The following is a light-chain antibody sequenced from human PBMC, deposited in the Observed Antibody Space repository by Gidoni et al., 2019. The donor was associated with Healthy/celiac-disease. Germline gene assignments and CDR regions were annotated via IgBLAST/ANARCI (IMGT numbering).Light chain of an antibody. CDR3: MQGTHWPPWT. V-gene: IGKV2-30*01. CDR2: KVS. CDR1: QSLVYSDGNPY. J-gene: IGKJ1*01. Sequence: DVVMTQSPLSLPVTLGQPASISCRSSQSLVYSDGNPYLNWFQPRPGQSPRRLIYKVSNRDSGVPDRFSGSGSGTDFTLKISRVEAEDVGVYYCMQGTHWPPWTFGQGTKVEIK.